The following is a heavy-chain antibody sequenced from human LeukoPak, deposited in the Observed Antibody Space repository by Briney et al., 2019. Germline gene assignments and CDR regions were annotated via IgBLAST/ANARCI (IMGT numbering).Heavy chain of an antibody. J-gene: IGHJ6*02. V-gene: IGHV1-3*01. CDR3: ARELYSSGWYSDYHGMDV. CDR1: GYNFTSYA. Sequence: ASVKVSCKASGYNFTSYAMHWVRQAPGQRPEWMGWINAGNGNTRYSQKFQGRVTATRDTSASTAYMELSSLRSEDTAVYYCARELYSSGWYSDYHGMDVWGQGTTVTVSS. CDR2: INAGNGNT. D-gene: IGHD6-19*01.